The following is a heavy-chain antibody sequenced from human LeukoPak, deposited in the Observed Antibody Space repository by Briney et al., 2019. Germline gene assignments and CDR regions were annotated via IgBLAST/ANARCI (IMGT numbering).Heavy chain of an antibody. Sequence: GGSLRLSCAASGFAISSYTMNWVRLAPGKGLEWVSSISSSGSKMYYADSLKGRFTVSRDNAKNSLYLQMNSLRAEDTAVYCCARALEADYWGQGTLVTVSS. CDR2: ISSSGSKM. CDR1: GFAISSYT. V-gene: IGHV3-21*01. J-gene: IGHJ4*02. CDR3: ARALEADY.